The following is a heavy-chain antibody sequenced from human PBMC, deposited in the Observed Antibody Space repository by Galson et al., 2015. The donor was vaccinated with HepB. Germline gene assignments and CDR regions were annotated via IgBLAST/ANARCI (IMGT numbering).Heavy chain of an antibody. Sequence: LSLTCTVSGGSISSYYWSWIRQPPGKGLEWIGYIYYSGSTNYNPSLKSRVTISVDTSKNQFSLKLSSVTAADTAVYYCARDGARSGGISRMPFDYWGQGTLVTVSS. J-gene: IGHJ4*02. V-gene: IGHV4-59*12. CDR1: GGSISSYY. CDR3: ARDGARSGGISRMPFDY. CDR2: IYYSGST. D-gene: IGHD3-3*01.